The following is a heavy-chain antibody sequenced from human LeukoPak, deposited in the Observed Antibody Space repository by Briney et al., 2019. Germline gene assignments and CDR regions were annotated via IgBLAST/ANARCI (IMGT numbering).Heavy chain of an antibody. Sequence: SETLSLTCAVYGGSFSGYYWSWIRQPPGKGLEWIGEINHSGSTNYNPSLKSRVTISVDTSKNQFSLKLSSVTAADTAVHYCAREPSSGWYRHRYYFDYWGQGTLVTVSS. CDR2: INHSGST. J-gene: IGHJ4*02. D-gene: IGHD6-19*01. CDR3: AREPSSGWYRHRYYFDY. V-gene: IGHV4-34*01. CDR1: GGSFSGYY.